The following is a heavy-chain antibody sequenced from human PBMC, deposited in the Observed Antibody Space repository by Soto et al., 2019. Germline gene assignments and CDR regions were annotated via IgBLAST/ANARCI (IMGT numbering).Heavy chain of an antibody. CDR2: ISGGGDNT. V-gene: IGHV3-23*01. CDR1: GFTFSNYA. J-gene: IGHJ4*02. CDR3: AKERLARGFDY. Sequence: EVQLLDSGGGLVQPGGSLRLSCEASGFTFSNYAMNWVRQAPGKGLEWVLGISGGGDNTYYEDSVKGRFTISRDNSKNTVFLQMNSLRADDTAVYYCAKERLARGFDYWGQGTLVTVSS.